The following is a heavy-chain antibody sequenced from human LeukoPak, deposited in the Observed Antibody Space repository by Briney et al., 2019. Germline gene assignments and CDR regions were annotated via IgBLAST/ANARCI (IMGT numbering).Heavy chain of an antibody. Sequence: GGSLRLSCAASGFTFSHYWMQWVRQAPGKGLVWVSRINNDGSSTTYADSVKGRFTISRDNAKNSLYLQMNSLRAEDTAVYYCASLYYYGSGTNWFDPWGQGTLVTVSS. J-gene: IGHJ5*02. CDR1: GFTFSHYW. CDR3: ASLYYYGSGTNWFDP. V-gene: IGHV3-74*01. CDR2: INNDGSST. D-gene: IGHD3-10*01.